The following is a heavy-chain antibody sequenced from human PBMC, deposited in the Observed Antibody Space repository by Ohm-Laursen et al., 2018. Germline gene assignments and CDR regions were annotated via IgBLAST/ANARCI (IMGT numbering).Heavy chain of an antibody. Sequence: SLRLSCAASGFTFSDYYMSWIRQAPGKGLEWVSYISSSGSTIYSADSVKGRFTISRDNAKNSLYLQMNSLRAEDTAVYYCARARGNWKRDYYYAMDVWGQGTTVTVSS. V-gene: IGHV3-11*01. J-gene: IGHJ6*02. CDR3: ARARGNWKRDYYYAMDV. CDR1: GFTFSDYY. CDR2: ISSSGSTI. D-gene: IGHD1-1*01.